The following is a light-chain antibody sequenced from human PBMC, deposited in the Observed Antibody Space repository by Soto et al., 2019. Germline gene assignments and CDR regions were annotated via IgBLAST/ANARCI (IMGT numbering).Light chain of an antibody. CDR3: QQYNNWPFT. J-gene: IGKJ3*01. V-gene: IGKV3D-15*01. Sequence: EIVMTQSPATLSVSPGERATLSCRASQTISSNLAWYQQKPDKAPRLLISGASTRATGIPARFSGSGSGADFTLTISSLQSEDFAVYYCQQYNNWPFTFGPGNKVDSK. CDR2: GAS. CDR1: QTISSN.